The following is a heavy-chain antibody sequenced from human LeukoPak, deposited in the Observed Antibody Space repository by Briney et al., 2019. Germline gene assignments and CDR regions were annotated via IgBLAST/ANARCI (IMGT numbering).Heavy chain of an antibody. V-gene: IGHV5-51*01. CDR1: GHSFTSYW. D-gene: IGHD3-9*01. CDR3: ARVYYDILTGYSYYFDY. CDR2: IYPGDSDT. J-gene: IGHJ4*02. Sequence: GESLKISCKGSGHSFTSYWIGWVRQMPGKGLEWMGIIYPGDSDTRYSPSFQGQVTISADKSISTAYLQWSSLKASDTAMYYCARVYYDILTGYSYYFDYWGQGTLVTVSS.